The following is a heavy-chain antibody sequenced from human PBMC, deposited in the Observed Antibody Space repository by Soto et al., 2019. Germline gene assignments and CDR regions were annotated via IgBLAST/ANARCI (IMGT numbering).Heavy chain of an antibody. Sequence: PGGSLRLSCATSGFTFSRYAMTWVRQAPGKGLEWVSGISGSGGSTYYADSVKGQFTISRDKSKNMMYLQMSSLRAEDTAVYYCAKDRSSYDSSGYSDYWGQGTLVTVSS. CDR3: AKDRSSYDSSGYSDY. CDR2: ISGSGGST. J-gene: IGHJ4*02. CDR1: GFTFSRYA. D-gene: IGHD3-22*01. V-gene: IGHV3-23*01.